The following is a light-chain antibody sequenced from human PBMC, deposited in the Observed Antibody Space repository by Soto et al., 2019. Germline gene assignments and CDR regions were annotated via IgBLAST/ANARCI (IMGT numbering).Light chain of an antibody. CDR2: GSS. J-gene: IGKJ4*01. V-gene: IGKV3D-15*01. Sequence: MVMTQARATLSVSPGEGVTLSCGASENVGTNLAWYQQKPGQAPRLLIYGSSTRATGIPATFSGSGSGTEFTLTISSLQSEESAIYYCQQYNNWGLSFGGGTKV. CDR3: QQYNNWGLS. CDR1: ENVGTN.